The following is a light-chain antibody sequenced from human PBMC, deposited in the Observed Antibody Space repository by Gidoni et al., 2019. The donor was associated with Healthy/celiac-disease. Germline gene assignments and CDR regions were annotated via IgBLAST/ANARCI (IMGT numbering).Light chain of an antibody. CDR2: GAS. CDR1: RSVSSSY. CDR3: QQYGSSPLT. V-gene: IGKV3-20*01. J-gene: IGKJ4*01. Sequence: EIVLTQSPGTLSLSPVERATLSCRASRSVSSSYLAWYQQKPGQAPRLLIYGASSRATGIPDRFSGSGSGTDFTLTISRLEPEDFAVYYCQQYGSSPLTFGGGTKVEIK.